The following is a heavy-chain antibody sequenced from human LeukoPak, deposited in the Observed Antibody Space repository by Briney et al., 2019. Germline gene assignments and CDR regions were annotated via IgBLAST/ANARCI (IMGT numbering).Heavy chain of an antibody. CDR1: GFTFSSYW. Sequence: GGSLRLSCAASGFTFSSYWMSWVRQAPGKGLEWVANIKQDGSEKYYVDSVKGRFTISRDNAKNTLYLQMNSLRAEDTAVYYCARDMGYYLFDYWGQGTLVTVSS. D-gene: IGHD3-3*01. CDR3: ARDMGYYLFDY. V-gene: IGHV3-7*01. J-gene: IGHJ4*02. CDR2: IKQDGSEK.